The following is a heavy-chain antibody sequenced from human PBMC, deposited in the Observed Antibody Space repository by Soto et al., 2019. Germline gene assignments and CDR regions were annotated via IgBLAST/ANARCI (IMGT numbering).Heavy chain of an antibody. Sequence: ASVKVSCKAAGYTFSSYAMHWVRQAPGQRLEWMGWINAGYGNTKSSQKFQDRVTISRDTSASTAYMELTSLRSEDTAVYYCARDTGDGTFDFWGQGTLVTVSS. CDR1: GYTFSSYA. J-gene: IGHJ4*02. V-gene: IGHV1-3*01. CDR3: ARDTGDGTFDF. CDR2: INAGYGNT. D-gene: IGHD7-27*01.